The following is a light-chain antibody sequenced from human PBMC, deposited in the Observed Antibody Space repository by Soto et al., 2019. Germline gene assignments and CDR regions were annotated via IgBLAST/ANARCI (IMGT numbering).Light chain of an antibody. J-gene: IGKJ4*01. CDR1: HSVDSN. V-gene: IGKV3D-15*01. Sequence: EIVLTQSPATLSVSPGERATLSCRASHSVDSNLAWYQQKPGQAPRLLIYGASTRPTGIPARFSGSGSGADFTLTISSLQSEDFAVYYCQQYDKWPLTFGGGTKVDIK. CDR3: QQYDKWPLT. CDR2: GAS.